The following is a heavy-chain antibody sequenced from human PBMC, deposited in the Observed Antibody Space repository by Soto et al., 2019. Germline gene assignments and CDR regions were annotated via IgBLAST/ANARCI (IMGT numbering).Heavy chain of an antibody. CDR2: IYYSGST. J-gene: IGHJ5*02. CDR3: ARGRMVRGVIRVRDWFDP. V-gene: IGHV4-39*01. CDR1: GGSISSSSDY. Sequence: SETLSLTCTVSGGSISSSSDYWGWIRQPPGKGLEWIGTIYYSGSTHHNPSLQSRVTMSVDTSKNQFSLKLSSVTAADTAVYYCARGRMVRGVIRVRDWFDPWGQGTLVTVSS. D-gene: IGHD3-10*01.